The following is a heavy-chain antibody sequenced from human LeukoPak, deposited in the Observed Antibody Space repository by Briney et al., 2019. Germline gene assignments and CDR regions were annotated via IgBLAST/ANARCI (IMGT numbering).Heavy chain of an antibody. CDR2: IYYSGSA. J-gene: IGHJ4*02. CDR1: GGSISSNGYY. CDR3: ATGARWLPDY. V-gene: IGHV4-39*07. Sequence: PSETLSLTCSVSGGSISSNGYYWGWIRQPPGKGLEWIGAIYYSGSAYYNPSLKSRVTMSVDTSKNQFSLKLTSVTAADTAVYYCATGARWLPDYWGQGMLVTVSS. D-gene: IGHD5-24*01.